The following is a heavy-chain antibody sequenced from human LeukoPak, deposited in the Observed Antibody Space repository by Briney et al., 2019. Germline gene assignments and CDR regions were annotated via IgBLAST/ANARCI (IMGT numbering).Heavy chain of an antibody. CDR1: ADSIGSRRWY. CDR3: ARGTNTLHFDS. V-gene: IGHV4-39*07. Sequence: SETLSLTCSVSADSIGSRRWYWGWLRQPPGKGLEWIGLISYSRTTSYNPPLKSRVTISIDTSKQFSLNLTSVSAADTAMYFCARGTNTLHFDSWGQGALVAVSS. D-gene: IGHD2-15*01. J-gene: IGHJ4*02. CDR2: ISYSRTT.